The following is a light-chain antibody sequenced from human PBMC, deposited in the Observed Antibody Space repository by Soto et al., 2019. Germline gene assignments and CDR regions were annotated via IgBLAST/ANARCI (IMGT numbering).Light chain of an antibody. Sequence: DIVMTQSPDSLAVSLGERATINCKSSQSVLYSSNNKNYLAWYQQKPGQPPKLLIYWASTRESGVPDRFSGSGSGTDFTLTISTLQAEDVAVYYRQQYYSIPPWTFGEGTKVEIK. CDR1: QSVLYSSNNKNY. CDR3: QQYYSIPPWT. J-gene: IGKJ1*01. CDR2: WAS. V-gene: IGKV4-1*01.